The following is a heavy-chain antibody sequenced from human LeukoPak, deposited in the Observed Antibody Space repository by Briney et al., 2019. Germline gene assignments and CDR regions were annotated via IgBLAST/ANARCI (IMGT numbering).Heavy chain of an antibody. Sequence: GGSLRLSCAASGFTFSSYSMNWVRQAPGKGLEWVSSISSSSSYIYYADSVKGRFTISRDNAKNSLYLQMNSLRAEDTAVYYCARGGYYLEHAFDIWGQGTMVTVSS. CDR2: ISSSSSYI. D-gene: IGHD1-1*01. J-gene: IGHJ3*02. CDR3: ARGGYYLEHAFDI. CDR1: GFTFSSYS. V-gene: IGHV3-21*01.